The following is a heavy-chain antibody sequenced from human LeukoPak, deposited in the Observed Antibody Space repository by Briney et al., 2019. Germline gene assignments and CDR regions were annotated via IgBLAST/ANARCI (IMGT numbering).Heavy chain of an antibody. CDR1: GGSISSGSYY. CDR2: IYTSGRT. V-gene: IGHV4-61*02. CDR3: AIQVGKYSTSWYSPFDY. J-gene: IGHJ4*02. D-gene: IGHD6-13*01. Sequence: PSQTLSLTCTVSGGSISSGSYYWSWIRQPAGKGIEWVGRIYTSGRTNYNPSLKSRVTISEDTSKNQFSLKLSSVTAADTAVYYRAIQVGKYSTSWYSPFDYWGQGTLVTVSS.